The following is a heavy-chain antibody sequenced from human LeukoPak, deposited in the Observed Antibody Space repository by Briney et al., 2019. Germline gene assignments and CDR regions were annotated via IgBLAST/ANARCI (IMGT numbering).Heavy chain of an antibody. CDR2: INHSGST. CDR3: ARRVRGYCSGGSCYGAFDI. Sequence: SETLSLTCAVYGGSFSGYYWSWIHQPPGKGLEWIGEINHSGSTNYNPSLKSRVTISVDTSKNQFSLKLSSVTAADTAVYYSARRVRGYCSGGSCYGAFDIWGQGTMVTVSS. D-gene: IGHD2-15*01. CDR1: GGSFSGYY. J-gene: IGHJ3*02. V-gene: IGHV4-34*01.